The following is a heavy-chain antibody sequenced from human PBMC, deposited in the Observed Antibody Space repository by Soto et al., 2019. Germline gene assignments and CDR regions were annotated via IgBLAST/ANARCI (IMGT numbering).Heavy chain of an antibody. D-gene: IGHD2-2*01. CDR1: GYTFTSYD. CDR3: ARMVIVVVPAATNYYYYYGMDV. Sequence: ASVKVSCKASGYTFTSYDINWVRQATGQGLEWMGWMNPNSGNTGYAQKFQGRVTMTRNTSISTAYMELSSLRSEDTAVYYCARMVIVVVPAATNYYYYYGMDVWGQGTTVTV. CDR2: MNPNSGNT. J-gene: IGHJ6*02. V-gene: IGHV1-8*01.